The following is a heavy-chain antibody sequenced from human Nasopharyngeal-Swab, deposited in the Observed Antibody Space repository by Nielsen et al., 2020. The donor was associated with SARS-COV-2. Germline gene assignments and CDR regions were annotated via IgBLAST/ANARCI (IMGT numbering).Heavy chain of an antibody. CDR1: GFTFSSYE. V-gene: IGHV3-48*03. CDR2: ISSSGSTI. D-gene: IGHD1-26*01. J-gene: IGHJ6*02. Sequence: GGSLRLSCAASGFTFSSYEMNWVRQAPGKGLEWVSYISSSGSTIYYADSVKGRFTISRDNAKNSLYLQMNSLRAEDTAVYYCAREGVGAYYYYYHVDVWGQGTMVTVSS. CDR3: AREGVGAYYYYYHVDV.